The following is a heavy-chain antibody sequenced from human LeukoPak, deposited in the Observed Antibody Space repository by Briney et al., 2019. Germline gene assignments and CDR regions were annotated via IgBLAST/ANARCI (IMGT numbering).Heavy chain of an antibody. CDR3: AREAANMVRGVMGK. V-gene: IGHV1-2*02. CDR1: GYTFTAYY. J-gene: IGHJ4*02. D-gene: IGHD3-10*01. CDR2: INPNSGGI. Sequence: ASVKVSCKASGYTFTAYYMHWVRPAPGQGLERMGWINPNSGGINYEQKFQGRVTMTRDTSISTAYMELSRLTSDDTAVYYCAREAANMVRGVMGKWRQGTLVTVSS.